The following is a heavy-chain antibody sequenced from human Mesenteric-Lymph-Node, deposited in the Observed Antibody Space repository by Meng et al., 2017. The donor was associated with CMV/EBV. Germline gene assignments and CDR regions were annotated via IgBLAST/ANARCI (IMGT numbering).Heavy chain of an antibody. V-gene: IGHV4-31*02. J-gene: IGHJ4*02. CDR1: RSS. CDR2: IYYSGST. D-gene: IGHD3-22*01. Sequence: RSSWSCIRQQPGKGLESIGYIYYSGSTYYNPSLKSRVTISVDTSKNQFSLKLSSVTAADTAVYYCARAPRYYYDSSGYYHSTLFDYWGQGTLVTVSS. CDR3: ARAPRYYYDSSGYYHSTLFDY.